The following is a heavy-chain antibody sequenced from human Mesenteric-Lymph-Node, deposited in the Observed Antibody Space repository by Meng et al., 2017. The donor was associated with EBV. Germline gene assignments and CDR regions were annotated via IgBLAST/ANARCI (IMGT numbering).Heavy chain of an antibody. J-gene: IGHJ4*02. CDR1: GYTFTDYY. CDR3: ATTLVARFHYFDY. D-gene: IGHD2-21*01. V-gene: IGHV1-69-2*01. CDR2: LDPEDGET. Sequence: EVQLVQSGAEAKKPGATVKISCKVSGYTFTDYYVHWVRQAPGKGLEWVGLLDPEDGETIYAEKFQGRVIITADTSTDTAYMDLSSLRSEDTALYYCATTLVARFHYFDYWGQGTLGTVSS.